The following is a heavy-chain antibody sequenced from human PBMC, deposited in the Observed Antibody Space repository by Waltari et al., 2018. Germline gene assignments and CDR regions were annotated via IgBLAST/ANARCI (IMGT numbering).Heavy chain of an antibody. D-gene: IGHD4-17*01. J-gene: IGHJ1*01. Sequence: QLQLQESGPGLVRPSETLSLTCTVPGGSITTNYNGAWIRQPPGKGLEWMGNMQYRGSTFYNPSLMSRVTISLDTSKNQFSLTLTSVDAADTAVYFCGRIAFGDDGGYFQYWGQGTLVTVSS. CDR2: MQYRGST. CDR1: GGSITTNYN. V-gene: IGHV4-39*01. CDR3: GRIAFGDDGGYFQY.